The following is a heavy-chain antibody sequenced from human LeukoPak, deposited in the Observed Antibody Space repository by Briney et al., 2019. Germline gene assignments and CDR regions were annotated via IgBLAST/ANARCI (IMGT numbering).Heavy chain of an antibody. D-gene: IGHD3-9*01. J-gene: IGHJ6*02. CDR2: SYYSGST. CDR1: GGSISSYY. Sequence: PSETLSLTCTVSGGSISSYYWSWIRQPPGKGLEWIGNSYYSGSTNYNPSLKSRVTISVDTSKNQFSLKLSSVTAADTAVYYCARTGTYYDILTPAGDYYGMDVWGQGTTVTVSS. CDR3: ARTGTYYDILTPAGDYYGMDV. V-gene: IGHV4-59*08.